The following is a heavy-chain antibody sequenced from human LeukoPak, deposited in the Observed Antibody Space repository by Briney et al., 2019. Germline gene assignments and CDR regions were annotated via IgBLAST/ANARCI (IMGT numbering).Heavy chain of an antibody. CDR2: ISYSGST. Sequence: SETLSLTCTVSGVSISSYYWNWIRQPPGKGLEWIGYISYSGSTNYNPSLKSRVTISVDTSKNQFSLNLSAVTAADTAVYYCARGALAVTDFDYWGQGTLVTVSS. CDR3: ARGALAVTDFDY. V-gene: IGHV4-59*01. J-gene: IGHJ4*02. D-gene: IGHD4-11*01. CDR1: GVSISSYY.